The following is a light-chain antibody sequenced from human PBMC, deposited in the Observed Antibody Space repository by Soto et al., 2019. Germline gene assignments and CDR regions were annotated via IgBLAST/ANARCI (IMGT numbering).Light chain of an antibody. J-gene: IGLJ1*01. CDR1: SSNNGSNY. Sequence: QSVLTQPPSASGTPGQRVTISCSGSSSNNGSNYVYWYQQLPGTAPKLLIYSNNQRPSGVPDRFSGSKSGTSASLAISGLRSEDEADYYCAAWDDSLSGPLYVFGTGTKVTVL. CDR3: AAWDDSLSGPLYV. CDR2: SNN. V-gene: IGLV1-47*02.